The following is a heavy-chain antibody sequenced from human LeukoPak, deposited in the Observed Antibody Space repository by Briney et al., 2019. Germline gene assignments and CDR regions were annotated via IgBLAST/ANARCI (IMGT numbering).Heavy chain of an antibody. J-gene: IGHJ4*02. CDR3: ARTYDYVWGSSRAHYYFDY. V-gene: IGHV3-7*01. D-gene: IGHD3-16*02. Sequence: QPGGSLRLSSAASGFTFSAYWMSWVRQAPGKGLEWVANIKEDGSEESFVDSVKGRFTISRDNAWNSLFLQMNSLRAEDTAVYYCARTYDYVWGSSRAHYYFDYWGQGSLVTVSS. CDR2: IKEDGSEE. CDR1: GFTFSAYW.